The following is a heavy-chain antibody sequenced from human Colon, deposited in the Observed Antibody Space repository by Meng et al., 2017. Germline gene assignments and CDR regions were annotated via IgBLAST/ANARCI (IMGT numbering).Heavy chain of an antibody. CDR2: VGRDGNSI. J-gene: IGHJ4*02. V-gene: IGHV3-74*01. CDR1: GFTFSSYW. D-gene: IGHD3-16*01. Sequence: EGQRVGAGGVFGPRGGPLRLSSATSGFTFSSYWMHWVRQAPGKGLMWVSRVGRDGNSITYADSVKGRFIISRDNAKNTLSLQMHSLTAEDSAVYYCARGVSWGSGTAFDYWGQGSLVTVSS. CDR3: ARGVSWGSGTAFDY.